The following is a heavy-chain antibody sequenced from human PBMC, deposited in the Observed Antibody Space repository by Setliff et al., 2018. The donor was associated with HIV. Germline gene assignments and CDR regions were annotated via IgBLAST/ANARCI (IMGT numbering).Heavy chain of an antibody. J-gene: IGHJ4*02. CDR1: GFTFRTSW. CDR2: INPEGSAR. D-gene: IGHD5-12*01. V-gene: IGHV3-7*01. CDR3: TRDWAYDAFDY. Sequence: GGSLRLSCVTSGFTFRTSWMAWVRQAPGKALEWVGNINPEGSARNYVDSVRGRFTFSRDNAANSLYLQMKSLGVEDTAVYYCTRDWAYDAFDYWGQGTLVTVSS.